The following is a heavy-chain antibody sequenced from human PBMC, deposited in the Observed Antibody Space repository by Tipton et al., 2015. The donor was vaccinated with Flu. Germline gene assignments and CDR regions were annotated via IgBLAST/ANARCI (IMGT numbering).Heavy chain of an antibody. D-gene: IGHD1/OR15-1a*01. CDR3: ASKATTPEAWFDP. J-gene: IGHJ5*02. Sequence: TLSLTCAVYGGSFSGYYWSWIRQPPGKGLEWIGEINHSGSTNYNPSLKSRVTISVDTSKNQFSLKLSSVTAADTAVYYCASKATTPEAWFDPWGQGTLVTVSS. CDR1: GGSFSGYY. CDR2: INHSGST. V-gene: IGHV4-34*01.